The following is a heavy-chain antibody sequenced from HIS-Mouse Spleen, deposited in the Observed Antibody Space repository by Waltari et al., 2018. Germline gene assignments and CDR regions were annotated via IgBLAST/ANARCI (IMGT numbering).Heavy chain of an antibody. J-gene: IGHJ2*01. V-gene: IGHV4-39*07. Sequence: QLQLQESGPGLVKPSETLSLTCTVSGGSISSSRYYWGWIRQPPGKGLELIGSIYSSGGTHYTPSLKSRVTISVDTSKNQFSLKLSSVTAADTAVYYCAREIPYSSSWYDWYFDLWGRGTLVTVSS. CDR3: AREIPYSSSWYDWYFDL. CDR2: IYSSGGT. CDR1: GGSISSSRYY. D-gene: IGHD6-13*01.